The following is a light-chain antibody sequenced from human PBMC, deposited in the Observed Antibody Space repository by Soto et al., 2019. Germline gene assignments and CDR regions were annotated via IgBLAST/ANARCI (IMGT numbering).Light chain of an antibody. J-gene: IGLJ3*02. V-gene: IGLV4-69*01. CDR1: SGHSSYA. CDR2: LNSDGSH. Sequence: QPVLTQSPSASASLGASVKLTCTLSSGHSSYAIAWHQQQPEKGPRFLMKLNSDGSHSKGDGIPDRFSGSSSGTERYLTISSLQSEDEADYYCQTWDTGIRVFGGGTKLTVL. CDR3: QTWDTGIRV.